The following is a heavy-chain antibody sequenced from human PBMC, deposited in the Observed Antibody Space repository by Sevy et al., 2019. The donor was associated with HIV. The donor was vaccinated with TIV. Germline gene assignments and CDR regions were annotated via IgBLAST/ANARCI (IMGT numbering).Heavy chain of an antibody. CDR2: ISAYNGNT. J-gene: IGHJ4*02. CDR1: GYTFTNYG. D-gene: IGHD2-2*01. Sequence: ASVKVSCKASGYTFTNYGISWVRQAPGQGLEWMGWISAYNGNTNYAQKFQDRVIMTTDTSASTAYMELWSLGSDDTAVFYCARDGKGYCSGTSCYAFDYWGQGTRVTVSS. CDR3: ARDGKGYCSGTSCYAFDY. V-gene: IGHV1-18*01.